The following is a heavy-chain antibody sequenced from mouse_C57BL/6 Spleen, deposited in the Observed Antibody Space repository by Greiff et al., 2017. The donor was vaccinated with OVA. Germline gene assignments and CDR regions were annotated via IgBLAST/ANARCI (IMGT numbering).Heavy chain of an antibody. D-gene: IGHD1-1*01. J-gene: IGHJ4*01. CDR1: GYTFTDYE. CDR2: IDPETGGT. Sequence: QVQLQQSGAELVRPGASVTLSCKASGYTFTDYEMHWVKQTPVHGLEWIGAIDPETGGTAYNQKFKGKAILTADKSSSTAYMELRSLTSEDSAVYYCTRLTTVVASTDAMDYWGQGTSVTVSS. V-gene: IGHV1-15*01. CDR3: TRLTTVVASTDAMDY.